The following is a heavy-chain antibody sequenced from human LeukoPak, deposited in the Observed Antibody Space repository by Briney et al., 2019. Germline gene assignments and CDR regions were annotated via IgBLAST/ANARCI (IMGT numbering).Heavy chain of an antibody. CDR2: MNPNSGNT. J-gene: IGHJ2*01. V-gene: IGHV1-8*01. CDR3: ARVSSTSGYWYFDL. Sequence: ASVKVSCKASGYTFTSYDINWVRQATGQGLEWMGWMNPNSGNTGYAQKFQGGVTMTRNTSISTAYMELSSLRSEDTAVYYCARVSSTSGYWYFDLWGRGTLVTVSS. D-gene: IGHD2-2*01. CDR1: GYTFTSYD.